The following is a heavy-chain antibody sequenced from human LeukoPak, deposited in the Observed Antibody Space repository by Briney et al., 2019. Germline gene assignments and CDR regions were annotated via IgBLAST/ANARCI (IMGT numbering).Heavy chain of an antibody. CDR3: AKDVRYYYDSSRGYFDY. Sequence: GGSLRLSCAASGFTFSNAWMSWVRQAPGKGLEWVGRIKSKTDGGTTDYAAPVKGRFTISRDDSKNTLYLQMNSLRAEDTAVYYCAKDVRYYYDSSRGYFDYWGQGTLVTVSS. D-gene: IGHD3-22*01. V-gene: IGHV3-15*01. CDR2: IKSKTDGGTT. CDR1: GFTFSNAW. J-gene: IGHJ4*02.